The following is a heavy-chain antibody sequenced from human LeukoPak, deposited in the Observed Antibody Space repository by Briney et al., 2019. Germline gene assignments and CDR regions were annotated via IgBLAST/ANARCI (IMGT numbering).Heavy chain of an antibody. CDR1: GFTFSSFA. CDR2: ISGSGGST. J-gene: IGHJ4*02. Sequence: PGGSLRLSCAASGFTFSSFAMSWVRQAPGQGLEWVSAISGSGGSTYYADSVKGRFTISRDNSKNTLYPQMNSLRAEDTAVYYCAKGSYSYDSSRGQGTLVTVSS. D-gene: IGHD3-22*01. V-gene: IGHV3-23*01. CDR3: AKGSYSYDSS.